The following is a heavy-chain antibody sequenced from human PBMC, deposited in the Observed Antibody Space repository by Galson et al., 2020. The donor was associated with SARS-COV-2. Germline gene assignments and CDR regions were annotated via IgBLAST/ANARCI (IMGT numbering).Heavy chain of an antibody. D-gene: IGHD6-19*01. J-gene: IGHJ4*02. Sequence: ASVKVPCKTSGYRLSSYGLSWVRQAPGQGLEWMGWISAYNGNTNYAQKVQGRVTMTTDTYTSTAYMELRSLRSDDTAVFYCLSGTSYDYWGQGTLVTVSS. V-gene: IGHV1-18*01. CDR3: LSGTSYDY. CDR2: ISAYNGNT. CDR1: GYRLSSYG.